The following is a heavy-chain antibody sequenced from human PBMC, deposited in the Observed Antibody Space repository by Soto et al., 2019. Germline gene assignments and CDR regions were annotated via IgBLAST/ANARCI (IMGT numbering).Heavy chain of an antibody. CDR1: GGSFSGYY. D-gene: IGHD3-9*01. CDR2: INDRGSM. CDR3: ARESHDILTGPPWVWYFDL. V-gene: IGHV4-34*01. J-gene: IGHJ2*01. Sequence: QVQLQQWGAGPLRPLETLSLTCGVSGGSFSGYYWAWIRQSPGEGLEWIGEINDRGSMNYNPSLKSRVSISVDTSKNHYSLNLRSVTAADTAVYYCARESHDILTGPPWVWYFDLWGRGTLVTVSS.